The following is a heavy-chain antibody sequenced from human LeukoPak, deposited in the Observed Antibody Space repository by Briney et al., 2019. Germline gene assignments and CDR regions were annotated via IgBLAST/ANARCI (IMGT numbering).Heavy chain of an antibody. Sequence: PSETLSLTCTVSGASTSAYYWNWIRKPPGKGLEWIGYSYSGGNANYNPSLKSRVTISIDTSENQFSLRLTSVTAADTAIYFCAHSKRGGGYYINAFAVWGQGALVTISS. J-gene: IGHJ3*01. CDR2: SYSGGNA. CDR3: AHSKRGGGYYINAFAV. D-gene: IGHD1-26*01. V-gene: IGHV4-59*01. CDR1: GASTSAYY.